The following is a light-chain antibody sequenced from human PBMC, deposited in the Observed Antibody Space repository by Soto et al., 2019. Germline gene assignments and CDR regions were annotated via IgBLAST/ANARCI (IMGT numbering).Light chain of an antibody. CDR3: SSYASSSSYV. CDR1: RSDVGGYNH. CDR2: EVT. J-gene: IGLJ1*01. V-gene: IGLV2-14*01. Sequence: QSVLAQPASVSGSPGQSITISCTGTRSDVGGYNHVSWYQIHPGKAPKLIIYEVTSGPSGVSYRFSGSKSGNSASLTISGLQAEDEADYYCSSYASSSSYVFGGGTKGTV.